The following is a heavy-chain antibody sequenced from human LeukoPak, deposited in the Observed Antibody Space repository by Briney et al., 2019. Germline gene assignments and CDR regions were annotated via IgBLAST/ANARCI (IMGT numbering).Heavy chain of an antibody. J-gene: IGHJ4*02. CDR1: GGSISSYY. V-gene: IGHV4-4*07. CDR2: IYTSGST. Sequence: PSETLSLTCTVSGGSISSYYWSWIRQPAGKGLEWIGRIYTSGSTNYNPSLKSRVTMSVDTSKNQFSLKLSSVTAADTAVYYCARDYTYYYDSSGYVDYWGQGTLVTVSS. CDR3: ARDYTYYYDSSGYVDY. D-gene: IGHD3-22*01.